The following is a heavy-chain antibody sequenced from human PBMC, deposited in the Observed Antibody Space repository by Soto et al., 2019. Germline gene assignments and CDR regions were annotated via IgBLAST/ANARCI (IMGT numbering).Heavy chain of an antibody. V-gene: IGHV4-61*01. J-gene: IGHJ4*02. CDR1: GGSVSSGSYY. CDR3: ASKYDFWSGYYRY. CDR2: IYYSGST. Sequence: WETLSLTCTVSGGSVSSGSYYWSWIRQPPGKGLEWIGYIYYSGSTNYNPSLKSRVTISVDTSKNQFSLKLSSVTAADTAVYYCASKYDFWSGYYRYWGQGTLVTVSS. D-gene: IGHD3-3*01.